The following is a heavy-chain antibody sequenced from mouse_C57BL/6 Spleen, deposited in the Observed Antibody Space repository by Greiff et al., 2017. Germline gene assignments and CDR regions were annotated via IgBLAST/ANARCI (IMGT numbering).Heavy chain of an antibody. CDR3: ARGHYYGSSPWLAY. CDR1: GYTFTSYW. V-gene: IGHV1-50*01. J-gene: IGHJ3*01. CDR2: LDPSDSYT. D-gene: IGHD1-1*01. Sequence: VQLQQPGAELVKPGASVKLSCKASGYTFTSYWMQWVKQRPGQGLEWIGELDPSDSYTNYNQKFKGTATLTVDTSSSTAYMQLSSLTSEDSAVYYCARGHYYGSSPWLAYWGQGTLVTVSA.